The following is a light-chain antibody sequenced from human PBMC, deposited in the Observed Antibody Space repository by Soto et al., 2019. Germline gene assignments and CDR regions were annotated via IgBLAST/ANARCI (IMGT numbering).Light chain of an antibody. CDR1: QSVSSSY. CDR2: GAS. V-gene: IGKV3-20*01. Sequence: EIVLTQSPGTLSLSPGDRATLSCRASQSVSSSYFAWYQQKPGQAPGLLIYGASSRATGIPDRFSGSGSGTDFTLTISRLEPEDFAVYYCQQYGRSPWTFGQGTKVEV. CDR3: QQYGRSPWT. J-gene: IGKJ1*01.